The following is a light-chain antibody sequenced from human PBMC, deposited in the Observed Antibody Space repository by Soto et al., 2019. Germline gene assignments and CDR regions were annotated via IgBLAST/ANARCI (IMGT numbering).Light chain of an antibody. J-gene: IGKJ3*01. CDR3: QQSYTAPRT. CDR2: GAS. V-gene: IGKV1-39*01. CDR1: QTISTY. Sequence: DIQLTQSPSSLSASVGDRVTITCRASQTISTYLNWYQQKPGKAPNLLIYGASSLQSGVPSRFSGSVSGTDFTLTISSLQPEYFATYYCQQSYTAPRTFGPGTKVDIK.